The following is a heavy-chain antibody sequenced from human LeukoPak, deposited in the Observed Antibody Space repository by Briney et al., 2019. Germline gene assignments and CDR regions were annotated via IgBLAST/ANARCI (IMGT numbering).Heavy chain of an antibody. CDR1: GFTFSSYS. D-gene: IGHD6-6*01. J-gene: IGHJ4*02. V-gene: IGHV3-21*01. Sequence: KPGGSLRLSCAASGFTFSSYSMNWVRQAPGKGLEWVSSISSSSSYIYYADSVKGRFTISRDNAKNSLYLQMNSLRAEDTAVYYCAKTTVEYSSSCDYWGQGTLVTVSS. CDR3: AKTTVEYSSSCDY. CDR2: ISSSSSYI.